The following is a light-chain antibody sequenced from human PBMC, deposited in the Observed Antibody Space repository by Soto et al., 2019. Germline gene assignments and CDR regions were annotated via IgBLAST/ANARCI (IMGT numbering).Light chain of an antibody. CDR3: SSYAGSNNSPYV. Sequence: QSVLTQPPSASGLPGQSVTISCTATSSDVGGYNYVSWYQQHPGKAPKHMIYEVSKRPSGVPDRFSGSKSGNTASLTVSGLQAEDEADYSCSSYAGSNNSPYVFGTGTKVTVL. CDR2: EVS. CDR1: SSDVGGYNY. V-gene: IGLV2-8*01. J-gene: IGLJ1*01.